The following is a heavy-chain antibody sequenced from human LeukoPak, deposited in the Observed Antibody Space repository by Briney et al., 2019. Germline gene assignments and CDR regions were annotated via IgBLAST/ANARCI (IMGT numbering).Heavy chain of an antibody. CDR1: GYTFTSYA. J-gene: IGHJ4*02. Sequence: ASVKVSCKASGYTFTSYAMHWVRQAPGQRLEWMGWINAGNGNTKYSQKFQDRVTITRDTSASTAYMELSSLKSEDTAVYYCARDQSGSSWFHFDYWGQGTLLTVSS. CDR3: ARDQSGSSWFHFDY. V-gene: IGHV1-3*01. CDR2: INAGNGNT. D-gene: IGHD6-13*01.